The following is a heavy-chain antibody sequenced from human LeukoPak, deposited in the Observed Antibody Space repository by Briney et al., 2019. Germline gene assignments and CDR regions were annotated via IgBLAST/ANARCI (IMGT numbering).Heavy chain of an antibody. CDR3: ARAHYYDSSGYFGDIDY. Sequence: GGSLRLSCAASGFTFSDYSMNWVRQAPGKGLEWIASISSGTSYIYYADSLTGRFTISRDNAQNSLYLQMNSLRVKDTAVYYCARAHYYDSSGYFGDIDYWGQGTLVTVSS. CDR2: ISSGTSYI. J-gene: IGHJ4*02. CDR1: GFTFSDYS. V-gene: IGHV3-21*01. D-gene: IGHD3-22*01.